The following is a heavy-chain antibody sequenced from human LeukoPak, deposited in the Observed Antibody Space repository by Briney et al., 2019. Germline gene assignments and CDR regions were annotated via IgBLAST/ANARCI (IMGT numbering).Heavy chain of an antibody. CDR2: TYYSGST. CDR3: ATLAAAGNYFDY. CDR1: GGSISSYY. D-gene: IGHD6-13*01. V-gene: IGHV4-59*01. J-gene: IGHJ4*02. Sequence: SETLCLTCTVSGGSISSYYWSWIRQPPGKGLEWIGYTYYSGSTNCNPSLKSRVTISVDTSKNQFSLKLSSVTAADTAVYYCATLAAAGNYFDYWGQGTLVTVSS.